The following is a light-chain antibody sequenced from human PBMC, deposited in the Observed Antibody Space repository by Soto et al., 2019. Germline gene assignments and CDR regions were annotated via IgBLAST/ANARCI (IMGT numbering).Light chain of an antibody. CDR3: QHYNDWPPAFS. J-gene: IGKJ3*01. CDR1: QSLNRN. CDR2: GAS. V-gene: IGKV3D-15*01. Sequence: EIMMTQSPATLSVSPGERATLSCRASQSLNRNLAWYQQKPGQAPRLIIYGASTRASGIPARFSGSASGTDFTLTISSLQSEDFALYFCQHYNDWPPAFSLGAGTTVD.